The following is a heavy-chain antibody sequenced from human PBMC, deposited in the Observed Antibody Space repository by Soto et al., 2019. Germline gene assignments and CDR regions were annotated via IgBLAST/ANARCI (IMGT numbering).Heavy chain of an antibody. CDR3: ARGPGSWYYYYMDV. CDR2: MNTNSGNT. V-gene: IGHV1-8*01. J-gene: IGHJ6*03. Sequence: QVQLVQSGAEVKKPGASVKVSCKASGYTFTSYDINWVRQATGQGLEWMGWMNTNSGNTGYAQKFQGRVTMTRNTSISTAYTELSSPRSEDTAVYYCARGPGSWYYYYMDVWGKGTTVTVSS. D-gene: IGHD6-13*01. CDR1: GYTFTSYD.